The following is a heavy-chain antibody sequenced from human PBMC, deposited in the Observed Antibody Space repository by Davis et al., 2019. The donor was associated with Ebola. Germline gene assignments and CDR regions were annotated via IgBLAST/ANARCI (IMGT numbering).Heavy chain of an antibody. Sequence: GGSLRLSCAASGFTVSSNYMSWVRQAPGKGLEWVSAISGSGGSTYYADSVKGRFTISRDNAKNSLYLQMNSLRAEDTAVYYCLYGMDVWGQGTTVTVSS. J-gene: IGHJ6*02. CDR2: ISGSGGST. CDR1: GFTVSSNY. CDR3: LYGMDV. V-gene: IGHV3-23*01.